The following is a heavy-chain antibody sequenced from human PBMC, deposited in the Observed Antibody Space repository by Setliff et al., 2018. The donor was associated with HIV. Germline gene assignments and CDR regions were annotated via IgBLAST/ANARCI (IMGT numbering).Heavy chain of an antibody. J-gene: IGHJ4*02. CDR1: GGTFSSYG. CDR3: ARDSRSSIAPYNFDY. D-gene: IGHD6-6*01. Sequence: ASVKVSCKASGGTFSSYGISWVRQAPGQGLEWMGWISGYNGNTNYAQKFQGRVTMTTDTSTRTAYMELRSLRSDDTAVYYCARDSRSSIAPYNFDYWGQGTVVTVSS. CDR2: ISGYNGNT. V-gene: IGHV1-18*01.